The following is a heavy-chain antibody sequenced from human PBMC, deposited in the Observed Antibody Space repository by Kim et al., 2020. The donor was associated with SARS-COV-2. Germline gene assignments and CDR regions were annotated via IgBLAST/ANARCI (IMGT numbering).Heavy chain of an antibody. V-gene: IGHV1-2*02. D-gene: IGHD7-27*01. J-gene: IGHJ4*02. CDR3: ARGTLTF. CDR2: NGGGT. Sequence: NGGGTNYAQKCQGRVTMTRAPSISTAYMELSRLRSDDTAVYYCARGTLTFWGQGTLVTVSS.